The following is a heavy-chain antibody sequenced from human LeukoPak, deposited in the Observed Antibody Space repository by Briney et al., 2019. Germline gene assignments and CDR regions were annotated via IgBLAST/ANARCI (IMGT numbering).Heavy chain of an antibody. CDR1: GFTFDDYA. J-gene: IGHJ4*02. V-gene: IGHV3-9*01. D-gene: IGHD5-18*01. CDR3: AKDLGGSPMATAYFDY. Sequence: GGSLRLFCAASGFTFDDYAMHWVRQAPGKGLEWVSGISWNSGSIGYADSVKGRFTISRDNAKNSLYLQMNSLRAEDTALYYCAKDLGGSPMATAYFDYWGQGTLVTVSS. CDR2: ISWNSGSI.